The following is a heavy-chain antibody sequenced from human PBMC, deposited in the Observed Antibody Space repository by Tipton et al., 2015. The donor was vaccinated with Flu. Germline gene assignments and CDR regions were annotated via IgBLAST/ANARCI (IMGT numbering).Heavy chain of an antibody. V-gene: IGHV1-2*02. D-gene: IGHD1-26*01. J-gene: IGHJ4*02. CDR3: ARGSPTGATTNAPTYF. Sequence: QSGAEVKKPGASVKVSCRASGYTFSDYNMYWVRQAPGQGLEYMGWIIPNSGDTDPAQKFQGGVTLTRDTSISTAYMELRGLTFDDTAVYYCARGSPTGATTNAPTYFWGQGTLVTVSS. CDR2: IIPNSGDT. CDR1: GYTFSDYN.